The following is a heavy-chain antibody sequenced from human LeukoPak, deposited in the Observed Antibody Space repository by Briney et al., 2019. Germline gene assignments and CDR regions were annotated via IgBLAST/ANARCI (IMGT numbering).Heavy chain of an antibody. Sequence: GGSLSLSCAASGFTVSSNYMSWVRQAPGKGLEWVSVIYSGGSTYYADSVKGRFTISRDNSKNTLYLQMNSLRAEDTAVYYCARGETLPFDYWGQGTLVTVSS. V-gene: IGHV3-66*01. CDR1: GFTVSSNY. CDR2: IYSGGST. CDR3: ARGETLPFDY. J-gene: IGHJ4*02.